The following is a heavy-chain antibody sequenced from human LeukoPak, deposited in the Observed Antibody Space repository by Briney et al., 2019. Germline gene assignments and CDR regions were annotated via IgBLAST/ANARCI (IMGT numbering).Heavy chain of an antibody. CDR3: AKRYCSSTSCSFFDY. CDR2: ISCSSAYI. Sequence: GGSLRLSCAASGFTFSTYIMNWVRQAPGKGLEWVSSISCSSAYIYYADSVKGRFTISRDNAKNSLYLQMNSLRADDTAVYYCAKRYCSSTSCSFFDYWGQGTLVTVSS. CDR1: GFTFSTYI. D-gene: IGHD2-2*01. V-gene: IGHV3-21*01. J-gene: IGHJ4*02.